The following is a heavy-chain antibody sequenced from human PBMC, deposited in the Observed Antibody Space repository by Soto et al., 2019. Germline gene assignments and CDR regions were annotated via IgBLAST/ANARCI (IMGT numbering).Heavy chain of an antibody. J-gene: IGHJ6*02. CDR2: IIPIFGTA. V-gene: IGHV1-69*12. CDR3: AKNPENYYYGMDV. Sequence: QVQLVQSGAEVKKPGSSVKVSCKASGGTFSSYAISWVRQAPGQGLEWMGGIIPIFGTADYAQKFQGRVTLPADESTSTAYVELSSLRSEDTAVYYCAKNPENYYYGMDVWGQGTTVTVSS. CDR1: GGTFSSYA.